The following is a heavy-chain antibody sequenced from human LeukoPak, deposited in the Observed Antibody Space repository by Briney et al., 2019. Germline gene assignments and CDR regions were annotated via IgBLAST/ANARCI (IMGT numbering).Heavy chain of an antibody. V-gene: IGHV3-43*02. CDR1: GFTFVDYA. CDR3: AKDAQSSGGIFDY. J-gene: IGHJ4*02. Sequence: AGGSLRLSCAASGFTFVDYAMHWVRQVPGKGLEWVCLISRDGKTTFYADSVKGRFTISRDTSKNALYLQMNSLTTEDSALYYCAKDAQSSGGIFDYWGQGTLVTVSS. CDR2: ISRDGKTT. D-gene: IGHD6-19*01.